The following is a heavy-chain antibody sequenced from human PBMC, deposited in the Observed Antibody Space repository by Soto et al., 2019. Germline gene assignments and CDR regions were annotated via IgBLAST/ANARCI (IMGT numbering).Heavy chain of an antibody. Sequence: ASVKVSCKASGYTFTSYGISWVRQAPGQGLEWMGWISAYNGNTNYAQKLQGRVTMTTDTSTSTAYMELRSLRSDDTALYYCARDYPLFLEWSESAGLFSSYYTVMDFWGQGPTVTVS. CDR3: ARDYPLFLEWSESAGLFSSYYTVMDF. D-gene: IGHD3-3*01. CDR2: ISAYNGNT. J-gene: IGHJ6*02. V-gene: IGHV1-18*01. CDR1: GYTFTSYG.